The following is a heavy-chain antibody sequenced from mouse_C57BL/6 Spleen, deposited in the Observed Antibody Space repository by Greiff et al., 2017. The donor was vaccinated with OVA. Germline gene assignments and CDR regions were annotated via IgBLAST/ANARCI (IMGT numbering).Heavy chain of an antibody. Sequence: EVKLMESGGGLVKPGGSLKLSCAASGFTFSSYAMSWVRQTPEKRLEWVATISDGGSYTYYPDNVKGRFTISRDNAKNNLYLQMSHLKSEDTAMYYCARDEGGRLGYFDVWGTGTTVTVSS. V-gene: IGHV5-4*01. CDR1: GFTFSSYA. CDR3: ARDEGGRLGYFDV. J-gene: IGHJ1*03. CDR2: ISDGGSYT.